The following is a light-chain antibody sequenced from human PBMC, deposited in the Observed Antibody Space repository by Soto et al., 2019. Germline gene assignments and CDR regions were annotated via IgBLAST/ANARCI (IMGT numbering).Light chain of an antibody. Sequence: IQLTQSPSSLSASVGDRVTITCRASQGISSYLAWYQQKPGKVPKLLIYGASTLQNGVPSRFSGSGSGTDFTLTISSLQPEDFATYYCQQLNSYLSLTFGGGTKV. CDR3: QQLNSYLSLT. J-gene: IGKJ4*01. CDR1: QGISSY. CDR2: GAS. V-gene: IGKV1-9*01.